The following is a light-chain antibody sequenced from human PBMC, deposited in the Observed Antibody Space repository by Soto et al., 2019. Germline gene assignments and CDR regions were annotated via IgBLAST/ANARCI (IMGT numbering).Light chain of an antibody. CDR2: WAS. V-gene: IGKV4-1*01. J-gene: IGKJ1*01. CDR3: QQYYSTPRT. Sequence: DIVMTQSPDSLAVSLGERATINCKSSQSVLYSSHNKNYLAWYQQKPGQPPKLLIYWASTRQSGVPDRFSGSGSGTDFTLTISSLQAEDVAVYYCQQYYSTPRTVGQGTKVDIK. CDR1: QSVLYSSHNKNY.